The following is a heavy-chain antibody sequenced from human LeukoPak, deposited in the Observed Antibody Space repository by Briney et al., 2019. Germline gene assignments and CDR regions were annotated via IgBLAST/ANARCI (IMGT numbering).Heavy chain of an antibody. CDR3: ARGGGLDV. CDR2: IWYDGSNK. J-gene: IGHJ6*02. V-gene: IGHV3-33*03. D-gene: IGHD3-16*01. CDR1: GFTFSSYG. Sequence: GRSLRLSCVASGFTFSSYGMHWVRQVPGKGLEWVALIWYDGSNKYYSDSVKGRFTISRDNAKNSLYLQMSNLRAEDTAVYFCARGGGLDVWGQGATVTVSS.